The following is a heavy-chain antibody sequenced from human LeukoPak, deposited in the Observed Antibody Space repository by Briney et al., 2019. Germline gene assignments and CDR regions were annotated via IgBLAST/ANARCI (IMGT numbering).Heavy chain of an antibody. D-gene: IGHD2-2*01. CDR1: GFTFSSYS. CDR3: ARSVTVVVPAAIDY. CDR2: ISSSSSTI. Sequence: GGSLRLSCAASGFTFSSYSMNWVRQAPGKGLEWVSYISSSSSTIYYADSVKGRFTISRDNAKNSLYLQMNSLRAEDTAVYYCARSVTVVVPAAIDYWGQGTLATVSS. J-gene: IGHJ4*02. V-gene: IGHV3-48*04.